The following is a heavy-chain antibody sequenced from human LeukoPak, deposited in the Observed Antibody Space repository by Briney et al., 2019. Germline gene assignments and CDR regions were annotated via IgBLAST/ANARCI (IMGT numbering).Heavy chain of an antibody. D-gene: IGHD2-2*01. CDR2: FSRVSTDI. CDR1: GFTFSSYS. V-gene: IGHV3-21*01. CDR3: AKDLPAAVD. Sequence: GGFLRLSCAAPGFTFSSYSMSWVRQSPGKGLEWVSFFSRVSTDIYHADSVKGRFTISRDNAKNSLYLQMNNLRAEDTAIYYCAKDLPAAVDWGQGTLVTVSS. J-gene: IGHJ4*02.